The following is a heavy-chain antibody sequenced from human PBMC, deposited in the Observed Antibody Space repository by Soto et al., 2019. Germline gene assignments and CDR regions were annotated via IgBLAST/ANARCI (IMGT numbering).Heavy chain of an antibody. CDR1: GFRFSNCV. D-gene: IGHD3-22*01. Sequence: HPGGSLRLSCAASGFRFSNCVMHWVRQAPGKGLEWVALVSSDGSDKNYADSVKGRFTVSRDSSKNTLYLQMNSLRPEDTAVYYCAKPYYYDSRASSTFFDYWGQGTLVTVSS. CDR2: VSSDGSDK. V-gene: IGHV3-30*18. J-gene: IGHJ4*02. CDR3: AKPYYYDSRASSTFFDY.